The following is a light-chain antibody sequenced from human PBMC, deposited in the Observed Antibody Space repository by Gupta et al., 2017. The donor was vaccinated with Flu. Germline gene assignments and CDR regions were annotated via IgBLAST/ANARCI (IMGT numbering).Light chain of an antibody. CDR2: AAS. Sequence: DIQMTQSPSSLSASVGDRVSISCRASQDINIGLAWYQQKPGKAPKLLIYAASTVQSGVPSRFSGSGSGTXFTLTIXSRQPEDVATYYCQKENRPPITFAXGTKVEIK. J-gene: IGKJ4*01. CDR1: QDINIG. CDR3: QKENRPPIT. V-gene: IGKV1-27*01.